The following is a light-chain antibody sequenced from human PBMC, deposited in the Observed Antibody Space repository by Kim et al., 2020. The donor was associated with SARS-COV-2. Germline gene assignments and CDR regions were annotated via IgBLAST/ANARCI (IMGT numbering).Light chain of an antibody. CDR3: QHYSRFPYT. CDR1: ESIGTW. V-gene: IGKV1-5*03. J-gene: IGKJ2*01. CDR2: LAS. Sequence: SASVGDRVTITCRDSESIGTWLAWYQQKPGRAPRLLIYLASTLENGVPSRFSGTGSGTEFSLSITSLQPDDFATYYCQHYSRFPYTFGQGTKLEI.